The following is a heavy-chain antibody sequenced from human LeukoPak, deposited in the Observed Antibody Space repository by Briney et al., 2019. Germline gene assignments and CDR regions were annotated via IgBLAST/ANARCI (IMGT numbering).Heavy chain of an antibody. J-gene: IGHJ4*02. CDR1: GGTFSSYA. CDR3: ARAGYSGYDGKY. D-gene: IGHD5-12*01. CDR2: IIPIFGIA. Sequence: GASVKVSCKASGGTFSSYAISWVRQAPGQGLEWMGRIIPIFGIANYAQKFQGRVTITADKSTSTAYMELSSLRSEDTAVYHCARAGYSGYDGKYWGQGTLVTVSS. V-gene: IGHV1-69*04.